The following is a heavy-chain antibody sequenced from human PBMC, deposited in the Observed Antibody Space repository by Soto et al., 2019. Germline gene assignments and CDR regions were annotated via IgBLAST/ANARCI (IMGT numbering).Heavy chain of an antibody. J-gene: IGHJ4*02. CDR3: ASQRVIGGARYFDY. CDR2: IYYSGST. CDR1: GGSLSSYY. D-gene: IGHD1-26*01. Sequence: PSETLSLTCTVSGGSLSSYYWSWIRQPPGKGMEWIGYIYYSGSTNYNPSLKSRVTISVDTSKNQFSLKLSSVTAADTAVYYCASQRVIGGARYFDYWGQGTLVTVSS. V-gene: IGHV4-59*01.